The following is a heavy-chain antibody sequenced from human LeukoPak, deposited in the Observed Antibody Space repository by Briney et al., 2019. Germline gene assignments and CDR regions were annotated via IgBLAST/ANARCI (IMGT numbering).Heavy chain of an antibody. J-gene: IGHJ3*01. V-gene: IGHV3-33*01. D-gene: IGHD3-10*01. Sequence: GGSLRLSCAASGFTFSDYAMHWVRQAPGKGLEWVAVIGYDGGNKYDADSVKGRFTISRDNSKNMMYLQMNSLRAEDTAVYYCARDRFMVRGVMVGTFDLWGQGTMVTVSS. CDR3: ARDRFMVRGVMVGTFDL. CDR1: GFTFSDYA. CDR2: IGYDGGNK.